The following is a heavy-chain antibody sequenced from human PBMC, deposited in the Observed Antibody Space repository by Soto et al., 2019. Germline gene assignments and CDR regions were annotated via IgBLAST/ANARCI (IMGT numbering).Heavy chain of an antibody. V-gene: IGHV3-23*01. CDR1: GFSFNSYV. CDR2: ITSSGGDS. J-gene: IGHJ4*02. D-gene: IGHD6-13*01. Sequence: GGSLRLSCAASGFSFNSYVMSWVRQAPGKGLEWVSAITSSGGDSYHADSVKGRFAISRDNTKNTLYLQMNSLRAEDTAIYYCAKGSGSSRPYYFDYWGQGTPVTVSS. CDR3: AKGSGSSRPYYFDY.